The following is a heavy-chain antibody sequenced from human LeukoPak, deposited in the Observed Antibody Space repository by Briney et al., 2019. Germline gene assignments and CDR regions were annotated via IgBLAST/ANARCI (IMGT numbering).Heavy chain of an antibody. CDR3: ARLSLDTGDY. CDR2: IYPGDSDT. Sequence: PGESLKISCKGSGYIFTTYWIGWVRQMPGKGLELMGVIYPGDSDTRYSPSFQGQVTISADKSISTAYLQWSSLKASDTAMYYCARLSLDTGDYWGQGTLVSVSS. D-gene: IGHD1-1*01. CDR1: GYIFTTYW. V-gene: IGHV5-51*01. J-gene: IGHJ4*02.